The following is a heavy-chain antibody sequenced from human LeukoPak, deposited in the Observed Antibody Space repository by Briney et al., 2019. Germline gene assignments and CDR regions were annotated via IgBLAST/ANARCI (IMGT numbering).Heavy chain of an antibody. V-gene: IGHV3-23*01. CDR3: ARVWFGYFFQ. CDR2: IGNSGVST. Sequence: PGGSLRLSCAASGFSFSTDAMTWVRQAPGKGLEWVSTIGNSGVSTDYADSVKGRFTISRDNSRNTLSLQMNSLRAEDTAVYYCARVWFGYFFQWGQGALVTVSS. J-gene: IGHJ4*02. CDR1: GFSFSTDA. D-gene: IGHD3-10*01.